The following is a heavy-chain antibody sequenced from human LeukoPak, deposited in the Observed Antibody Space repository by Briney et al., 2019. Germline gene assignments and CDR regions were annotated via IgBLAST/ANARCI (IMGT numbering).Heavy chain of an antibody. V-gene: IGHV3-7*01. CDR2: IKQNGSEI. Sequence: PGGSLRLSCTASGFTFSNYWMHWVRQAPGKGLEWVANIKQNGSEIYYVGSVKGRFTISRDNAKNSLYLQMNSLRAEDTAVYYCARSLDVWGQGTTVTVSS. CDR3: ARSLDV. CDR1: GFTFSNYW. J-gene: IGHJ6*02.